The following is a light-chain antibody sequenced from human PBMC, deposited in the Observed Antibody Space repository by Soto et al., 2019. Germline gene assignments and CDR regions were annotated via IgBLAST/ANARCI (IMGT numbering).Light chain of an antibody. CDR3: QKYDSAART. Sequence: DVQMTQSPSSLSASVGDRVTITCRASQGISNSLAWYQQRPGRVPKLLIYGASNLQSEVPSRFSGSGSGTDFTLTISSLQPEDVETYYCQKYDSAARTLGQGTKVDIK. J-gene: IGKJ1*01. CDR2: GAS. V-gene: IGKV1-27*01. CDR1: QGISNS.